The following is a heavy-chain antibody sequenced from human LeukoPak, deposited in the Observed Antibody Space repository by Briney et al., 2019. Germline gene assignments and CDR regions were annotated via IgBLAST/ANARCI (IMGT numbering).Heavy chain of an antibody. CDR1: GYSFDDFW. CDR3: AIMYNSGWGLLY. Sequence: GESLKTSRTGSGYSFDDFWIDWVRQRTGKGLEYMGSINPADSTARYNRSFQGLLTFSADKSITTAYLQWSGLKASDTARYYCAIMYNSGWGLLYWGPGTQVTVSS. J-gene: IGHJ4*02. V-gene: IGHV5-51*01. D-gene: IGHD5-12*01. CDR2: INPADSTA.